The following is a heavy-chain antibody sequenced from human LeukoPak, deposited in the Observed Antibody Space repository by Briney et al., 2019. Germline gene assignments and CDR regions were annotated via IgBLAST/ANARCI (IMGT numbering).Heavy chain of an antibody. V-gene: IGHV3-23*01. Sequence: GGSLRLSCAASGFTFSSYAMSWVRQAPGKGLEWVSAISGSGVNTYYADSVKGRFTISRDNSKNTLYLQMHSLRAEDTAVYYCAKSTSIAARPSDYWGQGALVTVSS. J-gene: IGHJ4*02. CDR3: AKSTSIAARPSDY. D-gene: IGHD6-6*01. CDR2: ISGSGVNT. CDR1: GFTFSSYA.